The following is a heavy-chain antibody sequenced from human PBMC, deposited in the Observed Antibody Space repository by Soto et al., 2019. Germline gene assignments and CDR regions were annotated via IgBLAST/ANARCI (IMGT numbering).Heavy chain of an antibody. Sequence: ASVKVSCKASGYTFTSYYMHWVRQAPGQGLEWMGIINPSGGSTSYAQKFQGRVTMTRDTSTSTVYMELSSLRSEDTAVYYCVVAAIWALRYFDYWGQGTLVTVSS. D-gene: IGHD2-15*01. V-gene: IGHV1-46*01. CDR3: VVAAIWALRYFDY. CDR2: INPSGGST. J-gene: IGHJ4*02. CDR1: GYTFTSYY.